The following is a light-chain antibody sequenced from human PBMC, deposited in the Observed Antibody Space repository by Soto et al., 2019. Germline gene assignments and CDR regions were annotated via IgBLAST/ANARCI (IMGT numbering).Light chain of an antibody. CDR1: SSNIGGNS. V-gene: IGLV1-51*01. CDR3: GSWDSSLSAYV. CDR2: DDN. Sequence: QSFLTQPPAVSAAPGQKVTIPCSGSSSNIGGNSVSWYQQLPGTAPKLLIYDDNKRPSGIPDRFSGSKSGTSATLGITGFQTGDEADYYCGSWDSSLSAYVFGTGTKVTVL. J-gene: IGLJ1*01.